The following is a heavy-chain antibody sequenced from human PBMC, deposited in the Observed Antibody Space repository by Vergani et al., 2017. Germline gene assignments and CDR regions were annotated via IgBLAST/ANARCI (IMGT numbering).Heavy chain of an antibody. V-gene: IGHV4-30-2*01. CDR2: IYHSGST. CDR1: GGSISSGGYS. CDR3: ARVRLDYYDSIGYYHYFDY. Sequence: QLQLQESGSGLVKPSQTLSLTCAVSGGSISSGGYSWSWIRQPPGKGLEWIGYIYHSGSTYYNPSLKSRVTISVDRSKNQFSLKLSSVTAADTAVYYCARVRLDYYDSIGYYHYFDYWGQGTLVTVSS. D-gene: IGHD3-22*01. J-gene: IGHJ4*02.